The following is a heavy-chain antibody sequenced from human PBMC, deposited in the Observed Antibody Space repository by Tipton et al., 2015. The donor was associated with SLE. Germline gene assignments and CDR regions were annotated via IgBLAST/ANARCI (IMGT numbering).Heavy chain of an antibody. CDR2: VIHGANP. V-gene: IGHV4-34*01. CDR1: GGSFSGYY. D-gene: IGHD2-21*02. Sequence: TLSLTCAVYGGSFSGYYWSWIRQPPGKGLEWIGEVIHGANPNYNPSLKSRVTISVDTSKNQFSLKLSSVTAADTAVYYCARGGTAKVNDYWGQGTLVTVSS. J-gene: IGHJ4*02. CDR3: ARGGTAKVNDY.